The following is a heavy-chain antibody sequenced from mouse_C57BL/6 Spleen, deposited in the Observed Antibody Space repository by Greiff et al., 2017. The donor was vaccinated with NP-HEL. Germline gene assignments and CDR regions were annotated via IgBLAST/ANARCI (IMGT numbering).Heavy chain of an antibody. CDR1: GYTFTSYW. V-gene: IGHV1-55*01. Sequence: VQPQQSGAELVKPGASVKMSCKASGYTFTSYWITWVKQRPGQGLEWIGDIYPGSGSTNYNEKFKSKATLTVDTSSSTAYMQLSSLTSEDSAVYYCAREGYDYDDGEGFAYWGQGTLVTVSA. CDR3: AREGYDYDDGEGFAY. CDR2: IYPGSGST. D-gene: IGHD2-4*01. J-gene: IGHJ3*01.